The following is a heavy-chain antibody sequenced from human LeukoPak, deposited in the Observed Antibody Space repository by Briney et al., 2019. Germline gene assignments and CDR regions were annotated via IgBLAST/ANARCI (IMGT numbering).Heavy chain of an antibody. CDR1: GFTFSSYW. CDR3: ASDYYYYYGMDV. Sequence: PGGSLRLSCAASGFTFSSYWMHWVRQAPGKGLVWVSRINSDGSTTNYADSVKGRITISRDNAENTLYLQMNSLRAEDTAVYYCASDYYYYYGMDVWGQGTTVTVSS. CDR2: INSDGSTT. J-gene: IGHJ6*02. V-gene: IGHV3-74*01.